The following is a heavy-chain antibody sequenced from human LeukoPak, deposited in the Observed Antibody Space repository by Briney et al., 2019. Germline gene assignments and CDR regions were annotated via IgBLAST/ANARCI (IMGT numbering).Heavy chain of an antibody. CDR2: IKSKTDVGTT. CDR3: AKDGGSYYYDTSGLSWDY. CDR1: GFTFSNAW. V-gene: IGHV3-15*01. D-gene: IGHD3-22*01. J-gene: IGHJ4*02. Sequence: GGALRLSCAASGFTFSNAWMSWVRQAPGKGLEWVGRIKSKTDVGTTDYAAPVKGRFAISRDDSKNTLYVQMNSLKTEDTAVYYCAKDGGSYYYDTSGLSWDYWGQGTLVTVSS.